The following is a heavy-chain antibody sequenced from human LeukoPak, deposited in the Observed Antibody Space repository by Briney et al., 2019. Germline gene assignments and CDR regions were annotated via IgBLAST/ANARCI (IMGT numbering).Heavy chain of an antibody. CDR1: GGSISSYY. V-gene: IGHV4-59*01. J-gene: IGHJ5*02. Sequence: SETLSLTCTVSGGSISSYYWSWIRQPPGKGLEWIGYIYYSGSTNYNPSLKSRVTISVDTSKNQFSLKLSSVTAADTAVYYCARAAITMVRGGIRFDHWGQGTLVTVSS. CDR2: IYYSGST. D-gene: IGHD3-10*01. CDR3: ARAAITMVRGGIRFDH.